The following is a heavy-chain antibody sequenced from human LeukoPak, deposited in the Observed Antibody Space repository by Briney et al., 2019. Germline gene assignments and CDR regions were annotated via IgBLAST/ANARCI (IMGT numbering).Heavy chain of an antibody. CDR1: GGSISSYS. CDR3: ATQELVPTALNAFDI. Sequence: SETLSLTCSVSGGSISSYSWSWIRQPPGKGLEWIGYLYESGTTNYKASLKSRVTMSVYTSKNHFSLRLTSVTAADTAVYYCATQELVPTALNAFDIWGQGTLVTVSS. CDR2: LYESGTT. V-gene: IGHV4-59*08. D-gene: IGHD6-6*01. J-gene: IGHJ3*02.